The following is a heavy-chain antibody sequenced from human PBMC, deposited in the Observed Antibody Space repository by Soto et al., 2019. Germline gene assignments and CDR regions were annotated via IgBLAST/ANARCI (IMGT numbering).Heavy chain of an antibody. CDR1: GFTFNSYA. J-gene: IGHJ4*02. D-gene: IGHD5-18*01. Sequence: PGGSLRLSCAASGFTFNSYALHWVRQAPGKGLEWVAVISYDGSNKYYADSVKGRFTISRDNSKNTLYLQMNSLRAEDTAVYYCARDRYDVDTAMVTATHPDYWGQGTLVTVSS. CDR2: ISYDGSNK. V-gene: IGHV3-30-3*01. CDR3: ARDRYDVDTAMVTATHPDY.